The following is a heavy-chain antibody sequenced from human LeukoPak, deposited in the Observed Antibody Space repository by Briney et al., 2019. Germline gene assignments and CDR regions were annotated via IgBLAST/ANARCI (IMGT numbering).Heavy chain of an antibody. J-gene: IGHJ3*01. CDR1: GGSISSTSYY. D-gene: IGHD3-22*01. Sequence: KPSETLSLTCAVSGGSISSTSYYWAWIRQPPGKGLEWIGTIYYSGSTYHNPSLKSRVTMSVDTSRNQFSLKLSSVDAADTAVYYCAKAGVRYFESSGLYAFDFWGQGTTVTVSS. CDR2: IYYSGST. CDR3: AKAGVRYFESSGLYAFDF. V-gene: IGHV4-39*01.